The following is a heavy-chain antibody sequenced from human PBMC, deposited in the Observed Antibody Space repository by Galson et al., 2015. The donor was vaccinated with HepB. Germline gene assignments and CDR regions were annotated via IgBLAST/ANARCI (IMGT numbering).Heavy chain of an antibody. V-gene: IGHV3-20*04. J-gene: IGHJ4*02. Sequence: SLRLSCAASGFTFDDYGMNWVRQAPGKGLEWVSGINWNGGSTGYADSVKGRFTISRDNAKNTLFLQMNSLRAEDTAIYYCAKDSLGDDEFICSFDYWGQGALVTVSS. CDR3: AKDSLGDDEFICSFDY. CDR1: GFTFDDYG. CDR2: INWNGGST. D-gene: IGHD3-16*01.